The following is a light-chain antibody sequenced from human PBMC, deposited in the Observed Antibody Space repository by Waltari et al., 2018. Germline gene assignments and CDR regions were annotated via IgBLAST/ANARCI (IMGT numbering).Light chain of an antibody. CDR2: AAS. CDR1: QSISSY. V-gene: IGKV1-39*01. Sequence: DIQMTQSPSSLSASVGARVTIPCRASQSISSYLNWYQQKPGKAPKLLIYAASSLQSGVPSRFSGSGSGTDFTLTISSLQPEDFATYYCQQSYSTLTWTFGQGTKVEIK. CDR3: QQSYSTLTWT. J-gene: IGKJ1*01.